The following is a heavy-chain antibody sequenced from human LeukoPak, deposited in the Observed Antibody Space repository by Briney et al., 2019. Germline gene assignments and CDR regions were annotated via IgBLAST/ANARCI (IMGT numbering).Heavy chain of an antibody. V-gene: IGHV3-23*01. D-gene: IGHD1-26*01. CDR3: ARDGLVGPFSY. J-gene: IGHJ4*02. Sequence: GGSLRLSCAASGFTFSSYGMSWVRQAPGKGLEWVSAISGSGGSTYYADSVKGRFTISRDNSKNTLYLQMNSLRAEDTAVYYCARDGLVGPFSYWGQGTLVTVSS. CDR2: ISGSGGST. CDR1: GFTFSSYG.